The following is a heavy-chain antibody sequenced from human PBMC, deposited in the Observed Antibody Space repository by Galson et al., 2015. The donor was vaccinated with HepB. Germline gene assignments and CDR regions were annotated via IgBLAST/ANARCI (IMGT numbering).Heavy chain of an antibody. CDR1: GYSFTSYF. CDR3: ATSPTPPFYYYEYETDV. V-gene: IGHV5-10-1*01. Sequence: QSGAEVKKPGESLRISCKGSGYSFTSYFITWVRQLPGKGLEWMGTIDPSDPYGNYSPSFQGHVTISVDKSINTAYLQWTSLEASDTAMYYCATSPTPPFYYYEYETDVWGQGTTVTGSS. CDR2: IDPSDPYG. J-gene: IGHJ6*02.